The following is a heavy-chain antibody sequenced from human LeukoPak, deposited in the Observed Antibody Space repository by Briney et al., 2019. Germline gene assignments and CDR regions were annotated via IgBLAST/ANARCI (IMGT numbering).Heavy chain of an antibody. CDR3: ARGGYSGYGKPPPRY. CDR1: GFTFSNSD. J-gene: IGHJ4*02. D-gene: IGHD5-12*01. CDR2: VSWNGSRT. V-gene: IGHV3-35*02. Sequence: GSLRLSCAASGFTFSNSDMNWVHQAPGKGLEWVSGVSWNGSRTHYADSVKGQFTISRDNSKNTLYLQMNSLRVEDTAVYYCARGGYSGYGKPPPRYWGQGTLVTVSS.